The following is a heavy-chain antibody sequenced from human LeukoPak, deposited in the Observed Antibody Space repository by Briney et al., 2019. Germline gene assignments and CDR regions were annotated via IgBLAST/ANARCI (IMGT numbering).Heavy chain of an antibody. CDR2: IYTSGGT. J-gene: IGHJ3*02. Sequence: SETLSLTCTVSGASISSYYWSWIRQPAGKGLEWIGRIYTSGGTNYNPSLKSRVTMSVDTSNNQFSLKLTSVTAADTAVYYCARDPDYGAKGSDIWGQGTMVTVSS. D-gene: IGHD4-23*01. V-gene: IGHV4-4*07. CDR1: GASISSYY. CDR3: ARDPDYGAKGSDI.